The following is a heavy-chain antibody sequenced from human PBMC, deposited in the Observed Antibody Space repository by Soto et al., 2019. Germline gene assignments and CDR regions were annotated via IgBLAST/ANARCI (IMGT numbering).Heavy chain of an antibody. V-gene: IGHV3-33*01. Sequence: QVQLVESGGGVVQPGRSLRLSCAASGFTFSSYGMHWVRQAPGKGLEWVAVIWYDRSNKYYADSVKGRFTISRDNSKNTLYLQMNSLRAEDTAVYYCARGANGDYGKGPFDYWGQGTLVTVSS. CDR1: GFTFSSYG. CDR2: IWYDRSNK. D-gene: IGHD4-17*01. J-gene: IGHJ4*02. CDR3: ARGANGDYGKGPFDY.